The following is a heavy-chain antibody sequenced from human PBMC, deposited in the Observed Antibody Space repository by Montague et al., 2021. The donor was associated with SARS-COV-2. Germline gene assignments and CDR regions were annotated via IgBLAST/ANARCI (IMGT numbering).Heavy chain of an antibody. CDR2: IWYDGSNK. CDR1: GFTFSSYG. J-gene: IGHJ3*02. V-gene: IGHV3-33*01. Sequence: SLRLSCAASGFTFSSYGMHWVRQAPGKGLEWVAVIWYDGSNKYYSDSXKGRFTISRDNSKNTLYLQMNSLRAEDTAVYYCAREGKGYCSTTSCQTAFDIWGQGTMVTVSS. CDR3: AREGKGYCSTTSCQTAFDI. D-gene: IGHD2-2*01.